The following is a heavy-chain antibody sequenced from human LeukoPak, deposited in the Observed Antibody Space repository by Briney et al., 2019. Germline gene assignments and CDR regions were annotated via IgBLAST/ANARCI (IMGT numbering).Heavy chain of an antibody. J-gene: IGHJ5*02. CDR2: IYPGDSDT. CDR1: GYSFTSYW. Sequence: GESLKISCKGSGYSFTSYWIGWVRQMPGKGLEWMGIIYPGDSDTRYSPSFQGQVTISADKSISTAYLQWSSLKASDTAMYYCARVVVPAAITGIWFDHWGQGTLVTVSS. CDR3: ARVVVPAAITGIWFDH. V-gene: IGHV5-51*01. D-gene: IGHD2-2*02.